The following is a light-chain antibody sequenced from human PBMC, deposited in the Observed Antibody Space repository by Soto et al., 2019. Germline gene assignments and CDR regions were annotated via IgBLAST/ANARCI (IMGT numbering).Light chain of an antibody. J-gene: IGKJ1*01. CDR1: QSISTW. CDR3: QQYSRWWT. Sequence: DIQMTQSPSTLSASVGDRVTITCRASQSISTWLAWYQQKAGKAPKLLIYKASSLESGVPSRFSGSGSGTEFTLPISSLQPDDFATYYCQQYSRWWTFGQGTKVEIK. V-gene: IGKV1-5*03. CDR2: KAS.